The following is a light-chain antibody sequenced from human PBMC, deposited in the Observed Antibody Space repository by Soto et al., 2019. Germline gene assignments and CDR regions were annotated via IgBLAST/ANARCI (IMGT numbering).Light chain of an antibody. CDR3: TSYAGSNNVV. Sequence: QSALTQPPSASGSPGQSVTFSCTGTSSDVGGFDYVSWYQQHPGKAPKLIIYEVTKRPSGVPDRFSGPKSGYTASLTVSGLQTEDEADYYCTSYAGSNNVVFGGGTKLTVL. CDR1: SSDVGGFDY. CDR2: EVT. V-gene: IGLV2-8*01. J-gene: IGLJ2*01.